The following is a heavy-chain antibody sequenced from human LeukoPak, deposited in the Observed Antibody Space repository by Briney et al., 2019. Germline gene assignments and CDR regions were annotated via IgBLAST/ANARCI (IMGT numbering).Heavy chain of an antibody. Sequence: ASVKVSCKASGYTFTGYYMHWVRQAPGQGLEWMGRINPNSGGTNYAQRFQGRVTMTRDTSISTAYMELSRLRSDDTAVYYCVSSLRFYYYYMDVWGKGTTVTVSS. J-gene: IGHJ6*03. CDR3: VSSLRFYYYYMDV. CDR1: GYTFTGYY. CDR2: INPNSGGT. V-gene: IGHV1-2*06. D-gene: IGHD4-17*01.